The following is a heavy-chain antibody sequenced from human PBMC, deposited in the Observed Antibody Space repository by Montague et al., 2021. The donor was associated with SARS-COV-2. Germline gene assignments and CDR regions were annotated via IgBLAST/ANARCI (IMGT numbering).Heavy chain of an antibody. CDR3: ARDGWAHYYDSSGYEGNFDI. CDR2: ISSSSSYI. J-gene: IGHJ3*02. V-gene: IGHV3-21*01. Sequence: SLRLSCAASGFTFRSYTMNLVRQAPGKGLEWVSCISSSSSYIYYADSVKARFTIFRDNAKNSLFLQMNSLRAEDTAVYYCARDGWAHYYDSSGYEGNFDIWGQGTMVTVSS. D-gene: IGHD3-22*01. CDR1: GFTFRSYT.